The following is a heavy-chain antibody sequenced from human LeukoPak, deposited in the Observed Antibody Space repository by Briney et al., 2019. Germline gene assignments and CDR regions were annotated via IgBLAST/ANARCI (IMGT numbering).Heavy chain of an antibody. Sequence: PSETLSLTCTVSGGCISSYYWSWIRQPPGKGLEWIGYIYYSGSTNYNPSLKSRVTISVDTSKNQFSLKLSSVTAADTAVYYCARYSYGFDYWGQGTLVTVSS. J-gene: IGHJ4*02. CDR1: GGCISSYY. CDR3: ARYSYGFDY. CDR2: IYYSGST. V-gene: IGHV4-59*01. D-gene: IGHD5-18*01.